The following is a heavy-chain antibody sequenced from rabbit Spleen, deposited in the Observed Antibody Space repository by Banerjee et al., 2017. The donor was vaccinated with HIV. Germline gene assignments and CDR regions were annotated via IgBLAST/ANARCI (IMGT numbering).Heavy chain of an antibody. J-gene: IGHJ3*01. V-gene: IGHV1S7*01. Sequence: QLKESGGGLVQPGGSLKLSCKASGFTLSSYYMNWVRQAPGKGLEWIGYIDPVFGSTYYANWVNGRFTISSHNAQNTLYLQLNSLTAADTATYFCVRCGGRDNYWLTRLNLWGQGPWSPS. CDR3: VRCGGRDNYWLTRLNL. CDR2: IDPVFGST. CDR1: GFTLSSYY. D-gene: IGHD4-2*01.